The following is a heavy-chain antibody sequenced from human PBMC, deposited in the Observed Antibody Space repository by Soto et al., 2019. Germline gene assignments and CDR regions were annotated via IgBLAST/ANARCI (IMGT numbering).Heavy chain of an antibody. CDR2: ISSSSSTI. D-gene: IGHD3-22*01. Sequence: GGSLRLPCGVSGFTFSSYSINWVRQAPGKGLEWVSYISSSSSTIYYADSVKGRFTISSDNAKNSLYLQMNSLRDEDTAVYYCARGLYYYDSSGYWGYWGQGTLVTVSS. CDR1: GFTFSSYS. V-gene: IGHV3-48*02. J-gene: IGHJ4*02. CDR3: ARGLYYYDSSGYWGY.